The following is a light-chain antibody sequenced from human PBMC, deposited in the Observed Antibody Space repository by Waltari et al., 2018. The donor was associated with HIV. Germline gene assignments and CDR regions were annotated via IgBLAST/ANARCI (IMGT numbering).Light chain of an antibody. CDR2: GES. V-gene: IGKV3-15*01. Sequence: EIVMTQSPATLSVSPGERATLSCRASQSVSSNLACYQQKPGQAPRLLLYGESTRATGIPARVSGSGSGTEFTLTISSLQSEDFAVYYCQQYNNWPPWTFGQGNKVEIK. CDR3: QQYNNWPPWT. J-gene: IGKJ1*01. CDR1: QSVSSN.